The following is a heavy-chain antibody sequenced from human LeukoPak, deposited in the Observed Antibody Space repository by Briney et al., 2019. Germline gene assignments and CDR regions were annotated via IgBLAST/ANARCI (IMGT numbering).Heavy chain of an antibody. CDR3: ARYFRYCSGGSCYSYWFDP. CDR1: GGSISSTNW. D-gene: IGHD2-15*01. Sequence: SETLSLTCTVFGGSISSTNWWSWVRQPPGKGLEWIGEIYHSGRTNHNPSLKSRVTISVDKSKNQFSLKLSSVTAADTAVYYCARYFRYCSGGSCYSYWFDPWGQGTLVTVSS. CDR2: IYHSGRT. J-gene: IGHJ5*02. V-gene: IGHV4-4*02.